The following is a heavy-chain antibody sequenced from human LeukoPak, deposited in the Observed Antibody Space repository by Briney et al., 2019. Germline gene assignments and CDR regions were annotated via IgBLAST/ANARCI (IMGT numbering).Heavy chain of an antibody. J-gene: IGHJ4*02. Sequence: GGSLRLFCAASGLSFSNSEVKWARQAPGKGLEWVSYISSSGNTIYYADSVKGRFTISRDNAKNSLYLQMNSLRAEDTAVYYCARASFSYDSTTYYYEDYWGQGTLVTVSS. CDR2: ISSSGNTI. CDR1: GLSFSNSE. D-gene: IGHD3-22*01. V-gene: IGHV3-48*03. CDR3: ARASFSYDSTTYYYEDY.